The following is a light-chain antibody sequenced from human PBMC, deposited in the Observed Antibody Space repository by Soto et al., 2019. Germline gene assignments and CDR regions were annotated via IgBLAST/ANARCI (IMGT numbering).Light chain of an antibody. CDR2: AAF. V-gene: IGKV1-39*01. Sequence: DIQMTQSPSSLSASVRDRVTITCRTSQTISSYLNWYQQKPGKAPKLLIYAAFSLQSGVPSRFSGSGSGTHFTLTISSLQPEDFATYYCQQSYSTPWTFGQGTKVEIK. CDR1: QTISSY. CDR3: QQSYSTPWT. J-gene: IGKJ1*01.